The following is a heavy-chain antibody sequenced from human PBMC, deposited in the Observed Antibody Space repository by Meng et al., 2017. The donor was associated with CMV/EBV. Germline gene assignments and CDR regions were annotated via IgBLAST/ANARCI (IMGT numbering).Heavy chain of an antibody. CDR3: ATSRFHGDFKDAVNI. D-gene: IGHD2-21*01. V-gene: IGHV3-30-3*01. CDR1: GFTLNSYT. CDR2: ISYDGTYK. Sequence: GGSLRLSCAASGFTLNSYTVHWVRQAPGKGLEWMAVISYDGTYKYYGDSVKGRFTVSRDNSKRSLYLQMNSLRPEDTAVYYCATSRFHGDFKDAVNIWGQGTLGT. J-gene: IGHJ3*02.